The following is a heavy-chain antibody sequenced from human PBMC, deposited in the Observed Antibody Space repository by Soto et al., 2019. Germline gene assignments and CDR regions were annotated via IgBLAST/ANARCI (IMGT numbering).Heavy chain of an antibody. Sequence: EVQLLESGGGLVQPGGSLRLSCAASGFTFSSSAMSWVRQAPGKGLEWVSAVSGRASSTYFADSVKGRFTISRDDSKNTLYLQMDSLRAEDTAVYYCARDRHYYDSRGYSYWGGRFCDYWGQGTLVTVSS. V-gene: IGHV3-23*01. D-gene: IGHD3-22*01. J-gene: IGHJ4*02. CDR3: ARDRHYYDSRGYSYWGGRFCDY. CDR1: GFTFSSSA. CDR2: VSGRASST.